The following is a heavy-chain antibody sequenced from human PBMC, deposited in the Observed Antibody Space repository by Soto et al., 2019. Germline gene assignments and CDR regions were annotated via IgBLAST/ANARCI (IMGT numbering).Heavy chain of an antibody. CDR2: ISAYNGNT. J-gene: IGHJ6*02. CDR1: GYTFTSYG. Sequence: ASVKVSCEACGYTFTSYGISWVRQAPGQGLEWMGWISAYNGNTNYAQKLQGRVTMTTDTSTSTTYMELRSLRSDDTAVYYCARDRYSYGMDVWGQGTTVTVSS. V-gene: IGHV1-18*01. CDR3: ARDRYSYGMDV.